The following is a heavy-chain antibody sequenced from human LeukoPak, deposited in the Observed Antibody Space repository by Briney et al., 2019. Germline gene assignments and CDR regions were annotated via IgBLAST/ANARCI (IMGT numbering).Heavy chain of an antibody. V-gene: IGHV1-46*01. J-gene: IGHJ4*02. Sequence: ASVKVSCKASGYTFTSYYMHWVRHPPGQGLEWMGIVNPSGGSTSYAQKFQGRVTMTRDTSTSTVYMELSSLRSEDTAVYYCARDPRGKDIVVVPAAPGMDYWGQGTLVTVSS. CDR1: GYTFTSYY. CDR2: VNPSGGST. D-gene: IGHD2-2*01. CDR3: ARDPRGKDIVVVPAAPGMDY.